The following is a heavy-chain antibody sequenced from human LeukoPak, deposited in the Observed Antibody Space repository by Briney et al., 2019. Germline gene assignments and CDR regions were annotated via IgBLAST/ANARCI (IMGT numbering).Heavy chain of an antibody. J-gene: IGHJ5*02. CDR3: ARVGGMTTGFTAPYNWFDP. V-gene: IGHV1-46*01. Sequence: APVKVSCKASGYTFTSYYMHWVRQAPGQGLEWMGIIDPSGGSTSYAQKFQGRVPMTRDTSTSTVYMELSSLRSEDTAVYYCARVGGMTTGFTAPYNWFDPWGQGTLVTVSS. CDR1: GYTFTSYY. CDR2: IDPSGGST. D-gene: IGHD4-17*01.